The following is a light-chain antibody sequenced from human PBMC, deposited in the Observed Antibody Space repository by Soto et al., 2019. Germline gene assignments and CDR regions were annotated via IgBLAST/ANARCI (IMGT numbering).Light chain of an antibody. J-gene: IGKJ1*01. CDR1: QSVSSN. V-gene: IGKV3-15*01. CDR3: QQYNSYPWT. Sequence: EIVMTQSPATLSVSPGERATLSCRASQSVSSNLAWYQQKPGQAPRLLIYGASTRATGIPARFSGSGSQTEFTLTISSLQSEDFAVYYCQQYNSYPWTFGQGTKVEIK. CDR2: GAS.